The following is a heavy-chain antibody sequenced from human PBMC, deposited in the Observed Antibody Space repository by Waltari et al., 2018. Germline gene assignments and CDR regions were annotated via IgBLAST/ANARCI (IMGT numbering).Heavy chain of an antibody. D-gene: IGHD6-13*01. Sequence: QVQLVQSGAEAKKPGASVKVFCKASGYTFTRYDINWARQATGQGLEWMGWMNPNSGNTGYAQKFQGRVTITRNTSISTAYMELSSLRSEDTAVYYCARGCGYSSSWFTYWGQGTLVTVSS. V-gene: IGHV1-8*03. J-gene: IGHJ4*02. CDR3: ARGCGYSSSWFTY. CDR1: GYTFTRYD. CDR2: MNPNSGNT.